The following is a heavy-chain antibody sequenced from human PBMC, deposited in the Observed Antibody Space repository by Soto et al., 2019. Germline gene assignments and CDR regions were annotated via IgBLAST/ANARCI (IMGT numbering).Heavy chain of an antibody. Sequence: QVQLVESGGGVVQPGRSLRLSCAASAFTFSSYGMHWVRQAPGKGLEWVAVISYDGSNKYYADSVKGRFTISRDNSKNTLYLQMNSLRAEDMAVYYCAKDEGDSSSYYDDYYYAMDVWGQGTTVTVSS. CDR3: AKDEGDSSSYYDDYYYAMDV. J-gene: IGHJ6*02. CDR1: AFTFSSYG. V-gene: IGHV3-30*18. D-gene: IGHD3-22*01. CDR2: ISYDGSNK.